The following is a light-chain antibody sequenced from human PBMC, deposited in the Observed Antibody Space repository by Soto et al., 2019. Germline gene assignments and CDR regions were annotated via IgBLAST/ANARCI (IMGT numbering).Light chain of an antibody. J-gene: IGKJ2*01. V-gene: IGKV1-5*03. CDR2: KTS. CDR3: QPYHPCAYT. CDR1: QSISSW. Sequence: DIQMTQSPSTLSAFLGDRVTITCRASQSISSWLSWYQQKPGKAPTLLMYKTSTLVSGGPSKVSGSGSGTELTLTISSLQSEDFATYYCQPYHPCAYTFGQGTKLAIK.